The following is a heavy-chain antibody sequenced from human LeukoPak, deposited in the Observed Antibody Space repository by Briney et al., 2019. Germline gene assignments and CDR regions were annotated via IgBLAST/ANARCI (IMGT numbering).Heavy chain of an antibody. CDR1: GFTFSRFD. J-gene: IGHJ4*02. D-gene: IGHD6-19*01. Sequence: GGSLRLSCAASGFTFSRFDMHWVRQTTGKGLEWVSGIGAAGDTYYAGSAKGRFTLSRENARNSLYLQMDGLRAGDTAVYYCARDRGGYSSGELDYWGQGTLVTVSS. V-gene: IGHV3-13*04. CDR2: IGAAGDT. CDR3: ARDRGGYSSGELDY.